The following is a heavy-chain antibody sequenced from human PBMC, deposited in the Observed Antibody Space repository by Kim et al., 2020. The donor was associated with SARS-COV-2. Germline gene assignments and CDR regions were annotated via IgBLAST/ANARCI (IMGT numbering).Heavy chain of an antibody. V-gene: IGHV5-51*01. J-gene: IGHJ5*02. CDR2: INPADSDT. D-gene: IGHD3-10*01. Sequence: GESLKISCEGSGYNFNAFKIAWVRQMPGKRPEWMGSINPADSDTTYNQSFRGHVTISVDSSVQTAYLNWTTLQPSDSAMYYCARQYFTSGSNHAWVDPWG. CDR1: GYNFNAFK. CDR3: ARQYFTSGSNHAWVDP.